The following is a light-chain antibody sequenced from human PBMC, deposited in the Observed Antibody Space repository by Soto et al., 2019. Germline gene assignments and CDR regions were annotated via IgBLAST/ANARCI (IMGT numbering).Light chain of an antibody. CDR1: QRVFSN. V-gene: IGKV3-15*01. CDR2: GAS. J-gene: IGKJ1*01. CDR3: QQYNSWPQT. Sequence: EIVMTQSPATLSVSPGERATLSCRAIQRVFSNLAWYQQEPGQAPRLLISGASTRASGVPARFSCSGSGTEFTLTISSLQSEDFAVYYCQQYNSWPQTFGQGTKVEIK.